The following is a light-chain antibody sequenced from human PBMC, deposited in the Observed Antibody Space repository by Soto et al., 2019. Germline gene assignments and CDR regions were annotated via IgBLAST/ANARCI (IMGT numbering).Light chain of an antibody. V-gene: IGKV1-12*01. CDR3: QQASSFPFT. CDR1: QGISSC. CDR2: AAS. Sequence: DIQMTQSPSSVSVSLGDRATLTCRASQGISSCLAWYQQKPGKAPKLLIYAASSLPSGVPSRFSGSGSGTDFTLTISSLQPEDFATYYCQQASSFPFTFGGGTKVEIK. J-gene: IGKJ4*01.